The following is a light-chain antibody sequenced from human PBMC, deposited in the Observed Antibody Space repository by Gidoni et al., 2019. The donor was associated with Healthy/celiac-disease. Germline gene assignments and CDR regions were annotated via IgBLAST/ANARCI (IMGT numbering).Light chain of an antibody. CDR1: QSVSSY. Sequence: EIVLTQSPATLSLSSGERATLSCRASQSVSSYLAWYQQKPGQAPRLLIYDASNRATGIPARFSGSGSGTDFTLTISSLEPEDFAVYYCQQRSNWPPRCSFGQGTKLEIK. CDR3: QQRSNWPPRCS. V-gene: IGKV3-11*01. CDR2: DAS. J-gene: IGKJ2*04.